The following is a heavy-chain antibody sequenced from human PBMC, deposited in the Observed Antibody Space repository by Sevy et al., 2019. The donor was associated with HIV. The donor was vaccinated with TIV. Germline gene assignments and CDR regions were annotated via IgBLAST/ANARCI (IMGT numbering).Heavy chain of an antibody. CDR2: IYYTGTT. CDR1: GGSISSSSYY. Sequence: SETLSLTCTVSGGSISSSSYYWAWIRQSPGKGLEWIGSIYYTGTTHSNPSLKSRVTISKDISKNQFFLRLRSVTAADTAMYFCARPNSMASYTLDVWDQGTTVTVSS. V-gene: IGHV4-39*01. CDR3: ARPNSMASYTLDV. D-gene: IGHD3-10*01. J-gene: IGHJ6*02.